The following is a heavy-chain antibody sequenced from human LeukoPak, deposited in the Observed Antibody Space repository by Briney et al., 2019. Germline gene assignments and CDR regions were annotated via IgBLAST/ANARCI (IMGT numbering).Heavy chain of an antibody. CDR2: TYYRSKWYN. CDR3: ARVSYSGELLRGFDY. Sequence: SQALSLTCTISGDSVSSNSAAWNWIRQSPSRGLEWLGRTYYRSKWYNDYAVSVKSRITINPDTSKNQFSLQLNSVTPEDTAVYYCARVSYSGELLRGFDYWGQGTLVTVSS. V-gene: IGHV6-1*01. D-gene: IGHD1-26*01. J-gene: IGHJ4*02. CDR1: GDSVSSNSAA.